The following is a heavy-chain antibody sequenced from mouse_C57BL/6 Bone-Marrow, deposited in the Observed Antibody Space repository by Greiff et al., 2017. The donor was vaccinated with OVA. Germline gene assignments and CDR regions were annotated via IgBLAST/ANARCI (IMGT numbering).Heavy chain of an antibody. CDR3: ARYEYPWFAY. CDR1: GFSLSTSGMG. CDR2: IYWDDDK. Sequence: QVTLKESGPGILQSSQTLSLTCSFSGFSLSTSGMGVSWIRQPSGKGLEWLAHIYWDDDKRYNPSLKSRLTISKDTSRNQVFLKITSVDTADTATYYCARYEYPWFAYWGQGTLVTVSA. V-gene: IGHV8-12*01. D-gene: IGHD5-1*01. J-gene: IGHJ3*01.